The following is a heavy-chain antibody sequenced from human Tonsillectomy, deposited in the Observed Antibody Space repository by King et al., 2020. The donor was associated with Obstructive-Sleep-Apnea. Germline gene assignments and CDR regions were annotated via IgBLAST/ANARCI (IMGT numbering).Heavy chain of an antibody. V-gene: IGHV3-30*02. CDR3: TKDGRVGGVSSDLDVMDV. CDR2: IRFDGTEK. Sequence: VQLVESGGGVVQPGRSLRLSCLTSGFTFRRYGMHWVRQAPGKGLEWVALIRFDGTEKYYTESVKGRFTVSRDNSRNTVYLQMSSLRVEDTAVYYCTKDGRVGGVSSDLDVMDVWGRGTKVTVSS. J-gene: IGHJ6*02. D-gene: IGHD3-16*01. CDR1: GFTFRRYG.